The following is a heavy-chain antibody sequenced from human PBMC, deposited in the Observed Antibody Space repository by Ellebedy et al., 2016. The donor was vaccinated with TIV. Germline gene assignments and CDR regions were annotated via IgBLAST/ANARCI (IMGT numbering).Heavy chain of an antibody. CDR3: ARNPPTYNWVDS. CDR2: IYYSGDT. V-gene: IGHV4-39*01. Sequence: PSETLSLTCTVSGGSLSRISSYWGWFRQPPGTGLEWIGNIYYSGDTDYNPSLKSRVTMSVDTSKNQFSLNLRSVTAADTAVYYCARNPPTYNWVDSWGQGTLVTVSS. CDR1: GGSLSRISSY. J-gene: IGHJ5*01.